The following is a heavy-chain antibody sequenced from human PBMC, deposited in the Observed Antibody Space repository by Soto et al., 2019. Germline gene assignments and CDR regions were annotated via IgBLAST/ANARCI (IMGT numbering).Heavy chain of an antibody. CDR1: GVSLSTNGVS. D-gene: IGHD2-2*01. J-gene: IGHJ3*01. CDR3: THSILVVPTTRNAFDL. Sequence: QITLKESGPTLVKPTRTLTLTCTFSGVSLSTNGVSVGWIRQPPGKALEWLALIYWDDDKRYSPSLKSRLIITKDTSKNQVVLVMTNMDPLDTATYYCTHSILVVPTTRNAFDLWGQGTMVTVSS. V-gene: IGHV2-5*02. CDR2: IYWDDDK.